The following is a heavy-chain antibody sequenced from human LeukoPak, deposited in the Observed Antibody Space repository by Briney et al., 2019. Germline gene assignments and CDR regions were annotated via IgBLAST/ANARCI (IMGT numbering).Heavy chain of an antibody. J-gene: IGHJ3*02. CDR3: ARVGGAAAFRAFDI. Sequence: SETLSLTRTVSGGSISSGSYYWSWIRQPAGKGLEWIGRIYTSGSTNYNPSLKSRVTISVDTSKNQFSLKLSSVTAADTAVYYCARVGGAAAFRAFDIWGQGTMVTVSS. D-gene: IGHD6-13*01. CDR1: GGSISSGSYY. V-gene: IGHV4-61*02. CDR2: IYTSGST.